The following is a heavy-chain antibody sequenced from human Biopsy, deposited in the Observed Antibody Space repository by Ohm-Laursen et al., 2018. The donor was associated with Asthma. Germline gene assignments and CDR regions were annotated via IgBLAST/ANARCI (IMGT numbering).Heavy chain of an antibody. J-gene: IGHJ4*02. CDR2: IYYSGST. CDR1: GGSISSYY. V-gene: IGHV4-59*01. D-gene: IGHD6-6*01. Sequence: SETLSFTCTVSGGSISSYYWSWIRQPPGKGLEWIGDIYYSGSTNYNPSLKSRVTISVDTSKNHFSLKLSSVTAADTAVYYCARGGWGQLGLGYWGQGTLVTVSS. CDR3: ARGGWGQLGLGY.